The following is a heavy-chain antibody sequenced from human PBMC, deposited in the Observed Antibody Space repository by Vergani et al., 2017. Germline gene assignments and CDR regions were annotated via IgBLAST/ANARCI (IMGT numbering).Heavy chain of an antibody. V-gene: IGHV4-38-2*01. Sequence: QVQLQESGPGLVKPSETLSLTCAVSGYSISSGYYWGLIRQPPGKGLEWIGSIYHSGSTYYNPSLKSRVTISVDTSKNQFSLKLSSVTAADTAVYYCARLGWILKRGWFDPWGQGTLVTVSS. CDR1: GYSISSGYY. CDR3: ARLGWILKRGWFDP. J-gene: IGHJ5*02. D-gene: IGHD5-12*01. CDR2: IYHSGST.